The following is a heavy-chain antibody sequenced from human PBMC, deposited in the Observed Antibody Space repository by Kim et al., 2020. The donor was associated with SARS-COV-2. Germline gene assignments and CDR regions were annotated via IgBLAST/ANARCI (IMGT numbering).Heavy chain of an antibody. CDR3: TSVPGTTIAFWDAFDI. CDR1: GFTFSGSA. D-gene: IGHD1-1*01. J-gene: IGHJ3*02. CDR2: ISSKANSYAT. Sequence: GGSLRLSCAASGFTFSGSAMPWVRQASGKGLEWVGRISSKANSYATSSAASEKGRFTISRDDSKPPSYLQMISLKTEDTVGYYCTSVPGTTIAFWDAFDIWGPGVIVTVSS. V-gene: IGHV3-73*01.